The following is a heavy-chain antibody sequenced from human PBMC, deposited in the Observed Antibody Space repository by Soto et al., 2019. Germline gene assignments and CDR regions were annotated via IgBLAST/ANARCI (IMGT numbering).Heavy chain of an antibody. D-gene: IGHD1-26*01. CDR3: ARQYSFRFDP. CDR1: GGSISSSSYY. Sequence: SETLSLTCTVSGGSISSSSYYWGWIRQPPGKGLEWIGSIYYSGSTYYNPSLKSRVTISVDTSKNQFSLKLSSVTAADTAVYYCARQYSFRFDPWGQGTLVTVSS. V-gene: IGHV4-39*01. CDR2: IYYSGST. J-gene: IGHJ5*02.